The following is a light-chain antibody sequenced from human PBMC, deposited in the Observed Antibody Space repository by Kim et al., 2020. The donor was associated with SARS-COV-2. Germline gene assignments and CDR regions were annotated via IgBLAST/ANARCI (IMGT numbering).Light chain of an antibody. Sequence: SYELTRPLSVSVALGQTATFTCGGDNIGSKNVHWYHQKPGQAPLLVIYRDNNRPAGIPERFSGSNSGNTATLTVTGAQAGDEGDFYCQVWNNDRVIFGGGTQLTVL. CDR2: RDN. J-gene: IGLJ2*01. CDR1: NIGSKN. V-gene: IGLV3-9*01. CDR3: QVWNNDRVI.